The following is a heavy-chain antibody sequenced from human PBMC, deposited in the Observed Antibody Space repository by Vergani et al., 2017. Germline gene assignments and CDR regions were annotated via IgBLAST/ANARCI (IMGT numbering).Heavy chain of an antibody. D-gene: IGHD2-15*01. Sequence: QVQLQESGPGLVKPSQTLSLTCTVSGGSISSGSYYWSWIRQPAGKGLEWIGRIYTSGSTNYNPSLKSRVTISVDTSKNQFSLKLSSVTAADTAVYYCAGVLGETCSGGSCYDPDAFDIWGQGTMVTVSS. CDR2: IYTSGST. V-gene: IGHV4-61*02. CDR1: GGSISSGSYY. J-gene: IGHJ3*02. CDR3: AGVLGETCSGGSCYDPDAFDI.